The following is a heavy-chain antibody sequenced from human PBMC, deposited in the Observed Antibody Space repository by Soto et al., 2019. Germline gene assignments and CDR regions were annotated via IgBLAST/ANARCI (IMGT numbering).Heavy chain of an antibody. CDR1: GYTFTSYG. Sequence: ASVKVSCKASGYTFTSYGISWVRQAPGQGLEWMGWISAYNGNTNYAQKLQGRVTMTTDTSTSTAYMELRSLRSDDTAVYYCVRGGPPYYYDSSGWPSFDYWGQGTLVTVSS. CDR3: VRGGPPYYYDSSGWPSFDY. J-gene: IGHJ4*02. V-gene: IGHV1-18*01. CDR2: ISAYNGNT. D-gene: IGHD3-22*01.